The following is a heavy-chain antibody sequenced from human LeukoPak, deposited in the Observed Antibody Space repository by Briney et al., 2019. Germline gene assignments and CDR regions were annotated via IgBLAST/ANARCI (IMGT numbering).Heavy chain of an antibody. CDR1: GYSFIDYW. D-gene: IGHD3-10*01. V-gene: IGHV5-51*01. CDR2: IYPGDSDS. CDR3: VRSTSGSFDS. Sequence: GESLKISCKASGYSFIDYWIGWVRQTPAKGLEWMAIIYPGDSDSRNTYSPSFQGQVTISADKSISTTYLQWSSLKASDTAMYYCVRSTSGSFDSWGQGTPVTVSS. J-gene: IGHJ4*02.